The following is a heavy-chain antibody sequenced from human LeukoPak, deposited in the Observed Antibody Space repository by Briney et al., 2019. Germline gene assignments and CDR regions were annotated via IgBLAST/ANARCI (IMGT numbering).Heavy chain of an antibody. V-gene: IGHV4-59*12. Sequence: SETLSLTCTVSGGSISSYYRSWIRQPPGKELEWIGYIYYSGSTDYNPSLKSRVTISVDTSKNQFSLKLSSVTAADTAVYYCAREGVTKYYFDYWGQGTLVTVSS. CDR2: IYYSGST. CDR3: AREGVTKYYFDY. J-gene: IGHJ4*02. D-gene: IGHD4-11*01. CDR1: GGSISSYY.